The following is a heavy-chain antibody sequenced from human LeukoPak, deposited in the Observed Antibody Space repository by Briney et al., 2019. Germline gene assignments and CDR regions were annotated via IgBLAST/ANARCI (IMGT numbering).Heavy chain of an antibody. J-gene: IGHJ4*02. V-gene: IGHV4-4*07. CDR2: IYTSVRA. D-gene: IGHD3-3*01. CDR1: GGSIISYY. CDR3: ERRPGGSSEDY. Sequence: SETLSLTCTVSGGSIISYYWSWIRQPAREGVEWIGRIYTSVRANYNPSLKSRVTISVHTSKTQFSLKLSSVTAADTAVYYCERRPGGSSEDYWGQGTLVTVSS.